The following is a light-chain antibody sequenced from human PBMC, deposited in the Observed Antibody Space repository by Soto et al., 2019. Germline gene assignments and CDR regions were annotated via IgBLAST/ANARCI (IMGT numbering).Light chain of an antibody. CDR3: QQYWSPPLT. V-gene: IGKV4-1*01. J-gene: IGKJ4*01. CDR1: QSILFNSNNKNY. Sequence: DIVMTQSPDALAVSLGERATINCKSSQSILFNSNNKNYLAWYQQKPGQPPKLLIYWASTRESGVPDRFRGSGSGTDFTLTISSLQAEDVAVYYCQQYWSPPLTFGGGTKVEIK. CDR2: WAS.